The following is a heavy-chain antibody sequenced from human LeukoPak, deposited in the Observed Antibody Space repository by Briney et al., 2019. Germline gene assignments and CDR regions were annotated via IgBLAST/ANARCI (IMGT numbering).Heavy chain of an antibody. V-gene: IGHV4-31*03. Sequence: SEILSLTCTVSAGSISSGGYYWSWLRQLPGKGLEWIGYIYYSGGTYYNPSLKSRVTISVDTSKNQFSLKLSSVTAADTAVYYCAAEYHHDSSALGYFDYWGQGTLVTVSS. CDR2: IYYSGGT. J-gene: IGHJ4*02. D-gene: IGHD3-22*01. CDR1: AGSISSGGYY. CDR3: AAEYHHDSSALGYFDY.